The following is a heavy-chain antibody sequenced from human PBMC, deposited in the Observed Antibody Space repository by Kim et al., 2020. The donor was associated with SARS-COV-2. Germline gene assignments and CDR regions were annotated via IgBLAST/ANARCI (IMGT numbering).Heavy chain of an antibody. Sequence: GGSLRLSCAASGFTFSSYAMSWVRQAPGKRLEWVSAISGSVGSTYYADSVKGRFTISRDNSKNTLYLQMNSLRAEDTAVYYCAKPLRGVIRDYWGQGTLVSVAS. CDR1: GFTFSSYA. V-gene: IGHV3-23*01. CDR3: AKPLRGVIRDY. J-gene: IGHJ4*02. D-gene: IGHD3-10*01. CDR2: ISGSVGST.